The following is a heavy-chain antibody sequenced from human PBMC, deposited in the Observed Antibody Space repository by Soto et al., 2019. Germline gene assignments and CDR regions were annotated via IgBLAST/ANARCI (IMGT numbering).Heavy chain of an antibody. Sequence: ASVKVSCKASGYSFTDYHIHWVRQAPGQGLEWLGRINPKSGGASTAQKFQGWVTMTRDRSISTVYMELTRLRSDDTAVYFCAEGHSSKLFKGVILSLQNPGMDGRGQGTTVTVSS. J-gene: IGHJ6*02. CDR3: AEGHSSKLFKGVILSLQNPGMDG. CDR2: INPKSGGA. D-gene: IGHD2-8*01. CDR1: GYSFTDYH. V-gene: IGHV1-2*04.